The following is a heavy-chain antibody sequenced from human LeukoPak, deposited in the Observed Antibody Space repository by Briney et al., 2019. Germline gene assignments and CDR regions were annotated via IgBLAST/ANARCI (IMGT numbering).Heavy chain of an antibody. V-gene: IGHV3-49*04. CDR3: TRDSAHKYYYDSSGPFDI. Sequence: GGSLRLSCTASGFTFGDYAMSWVRQAPGKGLEWVGFIRSKAYGGTTEYAASVKDRFTISRDDSKSIAYLQMNSLKTEDTAVYYGTRDSAHKYYYDSSGPFDIWGQGTMVTVSS. CDR1: GFTFGDYA. J-gene: IGHJ3*02. D-gene: IGHD3-22*01. CDR2: IRSKAYGGTT.